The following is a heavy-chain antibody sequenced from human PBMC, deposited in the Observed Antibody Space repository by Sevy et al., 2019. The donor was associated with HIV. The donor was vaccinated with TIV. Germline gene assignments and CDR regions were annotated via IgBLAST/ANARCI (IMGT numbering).Heavy chain of an antibody. Sequence: ASVKVSCKASGYTFTSYGISWVRQAPGQGREWMGLISAYNGNTNYAQKLQGRVTMTTDTSTSTAYMELWSLGSDDTAVYYCARETRYYDYVWGSYRQQAFDIWGQGTMVTVSS. D-gene: IGHD3-16*02. CDR1: GYTFTSYG. CDR2: ISAYNGNT. J-gene: IGHJ3*02. V-gene: IGHV1-18*01. CDR3: ARETRYYDYVWGSYRQQAFDI.